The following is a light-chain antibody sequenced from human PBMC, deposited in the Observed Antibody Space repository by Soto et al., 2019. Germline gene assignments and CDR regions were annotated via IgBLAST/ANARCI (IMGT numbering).Light chain of an antibody. CDR2: AAS. CDR3: QQSYSTPPWT. V-gene: IGKV1-39*01. J-gene: IGKJ1*01. Sequence: EIQMTQSPSSLSASVGDRVTITCRASQSISSYLNWYQQKPGKAPKLLIYAASSLQSGVPSRFSGSGSGTDFTLTISSLQPEDFATYYCQQSYSTPPWTFAQGAKV. CDR1: QSISSY.